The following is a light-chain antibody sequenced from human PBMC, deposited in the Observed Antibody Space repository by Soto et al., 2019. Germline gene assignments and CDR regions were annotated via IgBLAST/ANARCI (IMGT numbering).Light chain of an antibody. CDR2: GAI. CDR3: QQSDSTPGT. V-gene: IGKV1-39*01. J-gene: IGKJ1*01. CDR1: QSVSKY. Sequence: DIQMTQSPSSLSASVGDRVTITCRASQSVSKYLNWSQQNPGKAPKLLIYGAISLHSGVPSRFSGSGSGTYFTLTISNLQPEDCASYYCQQSDSTPGTFGQGTKVEIK.